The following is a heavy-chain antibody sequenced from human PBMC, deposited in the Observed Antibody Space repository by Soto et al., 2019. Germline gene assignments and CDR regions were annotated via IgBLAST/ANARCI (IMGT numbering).Heavy chain of an antibody. CDR3: ARHGSN. Sequence: PSETLSLTCTVSGVSISNSSYYWGWIRRPPGKGLEWIGTIYYSGITYYHPSLKSRVTISVDTSKNQFSLKLTSVTAADTAVYYCARHGSNWGQGTLVTVSS. J-gene: IGHJ4*02. CDR2: IYYSGIT. CDR1: GVSISNSSYY. V-gene: IGHV4-39*01.